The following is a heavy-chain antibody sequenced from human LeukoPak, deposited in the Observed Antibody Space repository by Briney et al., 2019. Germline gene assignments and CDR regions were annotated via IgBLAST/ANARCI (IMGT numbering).Heavy chain of an antibody. CDR1: GGSVSSGSYY. V-gene: IGHV4-61*01. CDR2: ICYSGST. D-gene: IGHD4-17*01. CDR3: ARVAPHFYGDYSEYFQH. J-gene: IGHJ1*01. Sequence: SETLSLTCTVSGGSVSSGSYYWSWIRQPPGKGLEWIGYICYSGSTNYNPSLKSRVTISVDTSKNQFSLKLSSVTAADTAVYYCARVAPHFYGDYSEYFQHWGQGTLVTVSS.